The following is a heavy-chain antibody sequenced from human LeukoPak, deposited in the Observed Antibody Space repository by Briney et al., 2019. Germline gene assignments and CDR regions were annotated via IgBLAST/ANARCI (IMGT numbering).Heavy chain of an antibody. V-gene: IGHV3-30*02. Sequence: SGGSLRLSCAASGFTFSSYGMHWVRQAPGKGLEWVAFIRYDGSNKYYADSVKGRFTISRDNSKNTLYLQMNSLRAEDTAVYYCARRGKTTVTTLFDYWGQGTLVTVSS. CDR3: ARRGKTTVTTLFDY. J-gene: IGHJ4*02. CDR2: IRYDGSNK. D-gene: IGHD4-17*01. CDR1: GFTFSSYG.